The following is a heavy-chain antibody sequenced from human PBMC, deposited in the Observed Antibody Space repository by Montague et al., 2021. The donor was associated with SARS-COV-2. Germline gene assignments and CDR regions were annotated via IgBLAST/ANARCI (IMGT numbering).Heavy chain of an antibody. V-gene: IGHV5-51*01. J-gene: IGHJ6*02. Sequence: QSGSEVKKPGESLKISCKGSGYSFISYWIGWVRQMPGKGLEWMGXIYPGDSGTRYSPSFQGQVTISADKSISTAYLQWSSLKASDTAMYYCVRLGGLRDYYYYGMDVWGQGTTVTVSS. CDR2: IYPGDSGT. D-gene: IGHD5-12*01. CDR1: GYSFISYW. CDR3: VRLGGLRDYYYYGMDV.